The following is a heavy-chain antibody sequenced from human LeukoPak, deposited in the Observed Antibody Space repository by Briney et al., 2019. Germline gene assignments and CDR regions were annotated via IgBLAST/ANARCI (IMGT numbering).Heavy chain of an antibody. V-gene: IGHV4-34*01. CDR3: ARQPPYSSSWYYFDY. CDR1: GASISSYY. D-gene: IGHD6-13*01. Sequence: SETLSLTCTVSGASISSYYWIWIRQPPGKGLEWIGEINHSGSTNYNPSLKSRVTISVDTSKNQFSLKLSSVTAADTAVYYCARQPPYSSSWYYFDYWGQGTLVTVSS. CDR2: INHSGST. J-gene: IGHJ4*02.